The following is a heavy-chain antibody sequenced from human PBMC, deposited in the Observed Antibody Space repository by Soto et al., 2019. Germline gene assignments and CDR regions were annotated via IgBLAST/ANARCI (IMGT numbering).Heavy chain of an antibody. CDR2: ILYDGSYK. V-gene: IGHV3-30*18. CDR1: GFTFKNDG. D-gene: IGHD3-22*01. J-gene: IGHJ4*02. Sequence: QVQLVESGGGVVQPGRSLRLSCAVSGFTFKNDGMHWVRQAPGKGLEWVAVILYDGSYKYYADSVQGRFTISRDNSKNTLYLQMNSLRAEDTAVYYCAKDAYYYDSGGDFEGGYFDYWGQGTLVTVSS. CDR3: AKDAYYYDSGGDFEGGYFDY.